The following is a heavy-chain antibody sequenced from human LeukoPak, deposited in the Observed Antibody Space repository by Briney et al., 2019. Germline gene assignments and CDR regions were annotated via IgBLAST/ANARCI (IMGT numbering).Heavy chain of an antibody. D-gene: IGHD3-3*01. CDR2: INPNSGGT. Sequence: GASVKVSCKASGYTFTGYYMHWVRQAPGQGLEWMGRINPNSGGTNYAQKFQGRVTMTRDTSISTAYMELSSLRSEDTAVYYCARTDDFPFYYMDVWGKGTTVTVSS. CDR1: GYTFTGYY. J-gene: IGHJ6*03. CDR3: ARTDDFPFYYMDV. V-gene: IGHV1-2*06.